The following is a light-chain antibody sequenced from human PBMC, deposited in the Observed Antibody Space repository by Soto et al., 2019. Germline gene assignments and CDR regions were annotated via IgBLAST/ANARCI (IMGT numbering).Light chain of an antibody. CDR2: LAS. CDR3: QQLNSYPRT. CDR1: QGIGSY. V-gene: IGKV1-9*01. Sequence: QLTQSPSFLSTSVGDRVTITCRASQGIGSYLAWYQQKPGKAPKFLVCLASTLQSGVPSRFSGSGSGTEFNLTISNLQPEDFATYYCQQLNSYPRTFGQGTKVDIK. J-gene: IGKJ1*01.